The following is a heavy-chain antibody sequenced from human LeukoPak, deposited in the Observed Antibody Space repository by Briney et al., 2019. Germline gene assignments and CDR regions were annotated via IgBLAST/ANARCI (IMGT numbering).Heavy chain of an antibody. Sequence: GSLRLSCAASGFTFSSYGMSWIRQPAGKGLEWIGRIYTSGSTNYNPSLKSRVTMSVDTSKNQFSLKLSSVTAADTAVYYCARVGYSGYDFDYWGQGTLVTVSS. V-gene: IGHV4-4*07. CDR1: GFTFSSYG. CDR3: ARVGYSGYDFDY. CDR2: IYTSGST. D-gene: IGHD5-12*01. J-gene: IGHJ4*02.